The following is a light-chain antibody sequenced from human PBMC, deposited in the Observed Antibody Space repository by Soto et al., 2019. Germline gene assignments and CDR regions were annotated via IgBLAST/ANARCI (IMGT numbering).Light chain of an antibody. V-gene: IGKV1-39*01. Sequence: DIQMTQSPSSLSASVGDRVTITCRASQSISSYLNWYQQKPGKAPKLLIYAASSLQSGVPSRFSGSGSGTDFTLTISSLQPEDFATCYCQQSYSTLYTFGRGTKVDIK. CDR3: QQSYSTLYT. CDR1: QSISSY. J-gene: IGKJ2*01. CDR2: AAS.